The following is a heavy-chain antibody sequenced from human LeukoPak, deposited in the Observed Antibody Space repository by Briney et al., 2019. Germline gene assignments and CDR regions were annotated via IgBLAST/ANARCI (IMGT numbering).Heavy chain of an antibody. V-gene: IGHV4-34*01. CDR1: GGSFSGYY. J-gene: IGHJ4*02. CDR2: INHSGST. CDR3: ARDNWNDAAFDY. D-gene: IGHD1-20*01. Sequence: SETLSLTCAVYGGSFSGYYWSWIRQPPGKGLEWIGEINHSGSTNYNPSLKSRVTISVDTSKNQFSLKLSSVTAADTAVYYCARDNWNDAAFDYWGQGTLVTVSS.